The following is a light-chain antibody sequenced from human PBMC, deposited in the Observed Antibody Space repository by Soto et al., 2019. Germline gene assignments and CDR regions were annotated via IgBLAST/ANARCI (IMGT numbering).Light chain of an antibody. CDR3: QHSYSTPPT. V-gene: IGKV1-39*01. CDR1: QSISSF. CDR2: GAS. J-gene: IGKJ2*01. Sequence: DIQMTQSPSSLSASVGDRVTITCRASQSISSFLNWYQQKPGKAPNLLIYGASSLQSGVPSRFSGSGSGTDFTLTISSLQPEDFAIYYCQHSYSTPPTFGQGTKLEIK.